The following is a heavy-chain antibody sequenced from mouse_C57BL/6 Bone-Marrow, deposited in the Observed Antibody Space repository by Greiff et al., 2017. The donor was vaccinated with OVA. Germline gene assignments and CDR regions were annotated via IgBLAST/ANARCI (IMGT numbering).Heavy chain of an antibody. CDR3: TTDYDYPYAVDY. CDR2: FDPEDGDT. D-gene: IGHD2-4*01. Sequence: VQLQQSGAELVRPSDSVSLSCSASGFYIKDYYLHCLKQRPQQGLQGFGRFDPEDGDTEYAPKLQGKATMTADTSTNTAYLQLSSLTSEDTATYYYTTDYDYPYAVDYWGQGTSVTVSS. J-gene: IGHJ4*01. CDR1: GFYIKDYY. V-gene: IGHV14-1*01.